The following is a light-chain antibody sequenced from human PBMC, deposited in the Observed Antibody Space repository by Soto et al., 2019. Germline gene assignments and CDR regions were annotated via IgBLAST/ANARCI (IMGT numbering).Light chain of an antibody. CDR1: QSISSS. J-gene: IGKJ4*01. V-gene: IGKV3-11*01. CDR3: QQRSNWPLT. CDR2: DAS. Sequence: EIVLTPSPATLSLSPWERATLSSRASQSISSSLAWYQQKPGQAPRLLIYDASNRATDIPGRFTGSGFGTDFTLTISSLEPQDFAVYYCQQRSNWPLTFGGGTKVDI.